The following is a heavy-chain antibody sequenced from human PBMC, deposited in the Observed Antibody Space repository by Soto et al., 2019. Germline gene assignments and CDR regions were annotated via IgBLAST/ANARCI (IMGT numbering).Heavy chain of an antibody. CDR1: GYIFCNYH. CDR2: IDPSDSFI. J-gene: IGHJ1*01. V-gene: IGHV5-10-1*01. Sequence: GSSLKISCKGPGYIFCNYHISWVRQMPGKGLEWMGRIDPSDSFITYSPSFEGHVTISVVKSNSTAYLKWSSLKTSDNAMYYCARPAIDSVTLEYLQHWGQGTLVTVSS. D-gene: IGHD2-2*02. CDR3: ARPAIDSVTLEYLQH.